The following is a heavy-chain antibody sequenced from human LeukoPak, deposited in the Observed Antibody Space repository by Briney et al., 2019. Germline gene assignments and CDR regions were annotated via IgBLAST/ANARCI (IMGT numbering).Heavy chain of an antibody. CDR1: GFIFSSYR. Sequence: GGSLRLSCAASGFIFSSYRMNWVRQAPGRGLVWVSSISSRSSYYADSVRGRFTIPRDNAKSSLYLQMNSLSAEDTAVYYCARDLYGDYAHDYWGQGTLVTVSS. J-gene: IGHJ4*02. CDR3: ARDLYGDYAHDY. D-gene: IGHD4-17*01. V-gene: IGHV3-21*01. CDR2: ISSRSS.